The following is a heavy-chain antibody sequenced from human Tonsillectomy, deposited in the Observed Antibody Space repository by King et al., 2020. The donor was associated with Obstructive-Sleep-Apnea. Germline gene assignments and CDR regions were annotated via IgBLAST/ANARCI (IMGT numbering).Heavy chain of an antibody. CDR1: GFTFSSYA. Sequence: EVQLVESGGGLVQPGGSLRLSCAASGFTFSSYAMHWVRQAPGKGLEYVSAISSNGGSTYYANSVKGRFTISRDNSKNTLYLQMGSLRAEDMAVYYCVSGPEWEILHWGQGTQVTVSS. V-gene: IGHV3-64*01. D-gene: IGHD1-26*01. J-gene: IGHJ4*02. CDR3: VSGPEWEILH. CDR2: ISSNGGST.